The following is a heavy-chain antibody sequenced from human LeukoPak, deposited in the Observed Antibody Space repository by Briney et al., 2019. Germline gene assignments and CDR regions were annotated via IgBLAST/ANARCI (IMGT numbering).Heavy chain of an antibody. J-gene: IGHJ4*02. CDR1: GFTFSSNG. V-gene: IGHV3-48*04. D-gene: IGHD3-10*01. CDR3: ARDPPRLYYGSGSYYLDY. CDR2: ISATGGTI. Sequence: GSLRLSCAASGFTFSSNGMSWVRQAPGKGLEWVSYISATGGTIYYADSVKGRFTISRDNAKNSLYLQMNSLRAEDTAVYYCARDPPRLYYGSGSYYLDYWGQGTLVTVSS.